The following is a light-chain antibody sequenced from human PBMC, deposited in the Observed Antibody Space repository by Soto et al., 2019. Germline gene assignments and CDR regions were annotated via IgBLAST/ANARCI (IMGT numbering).Light chain of an antibody. J-gene: IGLJ1*01. Sequence: QSALTQPASVSGSPGQSITISCTGASSDVGGYNFVSWYQQHPGKAPKLMIYDVNNRPSGVSNRFSGSKSGNTASLTISGLQAEDEADYYCNSYTSSSTYVFGTGTKPPS. CDR1: SSDVGGYNF. CDR2: DVN. CDR3: NSYTSSSTYV. V-gene: IGLV2-14*01.